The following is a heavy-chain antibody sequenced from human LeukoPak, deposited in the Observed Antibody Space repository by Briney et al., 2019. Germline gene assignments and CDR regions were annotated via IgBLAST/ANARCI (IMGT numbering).Heavy chain of an antibody. J-gene: IGHJ4*02. CDR3: ARGGGGTYYDILTGYYLPHYFDY. D-gene: IGHD3-9*01. Sequence: GGSLRLSCAASGFTFDDYGMSWVRQAPGKGLEWVSGINWNGGSTGYADSVKGRFTISRDNAKNSLYLQMNSLRAEDTALYYCARGGGGTYYDILTGYYLPHYFDYWGQGTLVTVSS. CDR2: INWNGGST. CDR1: GFTFDDYG. V-gene: IGHV3-20*04.